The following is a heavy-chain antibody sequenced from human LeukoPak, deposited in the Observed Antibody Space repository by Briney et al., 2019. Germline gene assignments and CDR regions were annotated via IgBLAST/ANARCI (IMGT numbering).Heavy chain of an antibody. D-gene: IGHD6-13*01. CDR2: IYSGGST. V-gene: IGHV3-66*01. CDR3: ASLGANIAAAGTRWFDP. J-gene: IGHJ5*02. Sequence: GGSLRLSCAASGFTVSSNYMSWVRQAPGKGLEWVSVIYSGGSTYYADSVKGRFTISRDNSKNTLYLQMNSLRAEDTAVYYCASLGANIAAAGTRWFDPWGQGTLVTVSS. CDR1: GFTVSSNY.